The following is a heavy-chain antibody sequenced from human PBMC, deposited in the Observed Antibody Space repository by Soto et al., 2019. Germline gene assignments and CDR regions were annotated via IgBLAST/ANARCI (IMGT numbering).Heavy chain of an antibody. V-gene: IGHV1-2*04. CDR1: GYTFTGYY. J-gene: IGHJ4*02. Sequence: ASVKVSCKASGYTFTGYYMHWVRQAPGQGLEWMGWINPNSGGTNYAQKFQGWVTMTRDTSISTAYMELSRLRSDDTAVYYCARARGFNCYDSSGYEYYFDYWGQGTLVTVSS. D-gene: IGHD3-22*01. CDR2: INPNSGGT. CDR3: ARARGFNCYDSSGYEYYFDY.